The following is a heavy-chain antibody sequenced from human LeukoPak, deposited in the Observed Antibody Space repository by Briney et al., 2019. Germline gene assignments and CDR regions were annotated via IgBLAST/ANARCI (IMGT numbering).Heavy chain of an antibody. CDR3: ARWQGPNMFDP. CDR2: IYYSGST. V-gene: IGHV4-31*03. CDR1: GGSISSGGYY. Sequence: SETLSLTCTVSGGSISSGGYYWSWIRQHPGRGLEWIGYIYYSGSTYYNPSLKSRVTISVDTSKNQFSLKLSSVTAADTAVYYCARWQGPNMFDPWGQGTLVTVSS. J-gene: IGHJ5*02.